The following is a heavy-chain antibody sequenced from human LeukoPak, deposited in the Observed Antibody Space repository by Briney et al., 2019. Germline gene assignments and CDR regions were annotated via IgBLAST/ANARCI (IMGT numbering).Heavy chain of an antibody. V-gene: IGHV1-8*01. CDR1: GYTFTSYD. Sequence: ASVKVSCKASGYTFTSYDINWVRQATGQGFEWMGWMNPNSGNTGYAQKFQGRVTMTRNTSISTAYMELSSLRSEDTAVYYCASSSYSSGWYNYWGQGTLVTVSS. CDR3: ASSSYSSGWYNY. D-gene: IGHD6-19*01. J-gene: IGHJ4*02. CDR2: MNPNSGNT.